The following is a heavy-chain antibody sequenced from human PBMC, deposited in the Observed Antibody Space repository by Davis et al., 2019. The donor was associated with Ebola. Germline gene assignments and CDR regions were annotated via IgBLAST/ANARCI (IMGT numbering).Heavy chain of an antibody. CDR1: GGTFSSYA. CDR3: ARDLTRRGSGSYYADIYYYGMDV. D-gene: IGHD3-10*01. J-gene: IGHJ6*02. CDR2: IIPIFGTA. V-gene: IGHV1-69*13. Sequence: AASVKVSCKASGGTFSSYAISWVRQAPGQGLEWMGGIIPIFGTANYAQKFQGRVTITADESTSTAYMELSSLRSDDTAVYYCARDLTRRGSGSYYADIYYYGMDVWGQGTTVTVSS.